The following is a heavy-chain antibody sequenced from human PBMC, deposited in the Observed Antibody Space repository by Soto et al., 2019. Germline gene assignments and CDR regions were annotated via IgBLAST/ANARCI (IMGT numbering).Heavy chain of an antibody. CDR2: ISYHGRDE. V-gene: IGHV3-30*18. D-gene: IGHD3-22*01. Sequence: QVQLVESGGGVVQPGRSLRLSCAASGFSLSNYGMHWVRQAPGKGLEWVAVISYHGRDENYADSVKGRFTISRDSSKNTLYLHMSSLRPEDTAVYYCVKDHLMNTITTGGYWGLGTLVCVSS. CDR3: VKDHLMNTITTGGY. CDR1: GFSLSNYG. J-gene: IGHJ4*02.